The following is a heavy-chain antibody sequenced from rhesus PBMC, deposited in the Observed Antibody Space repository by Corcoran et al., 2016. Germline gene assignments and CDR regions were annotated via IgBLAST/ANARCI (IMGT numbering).Heavy chain of an antibody. V-gene: IGHV3-134*01. J-gene: IGHJ6*01. CDR2: ISCISGNI. CDR1: GFTFDDYA. Sequence: DVQLVESGGGLVKPGGSLRLSCAASGFTFDDYAMSWVRQDPGKGLEWVSRISCISGNIYYADLVKCRVTISRDNAKNSLFLQMDRLRAEDTAVYYCTRDRAAYGLDSWGQGVVVTVSS. CDR3: TRDRAAYGLDS. D-gene: IGHD2-39*01.